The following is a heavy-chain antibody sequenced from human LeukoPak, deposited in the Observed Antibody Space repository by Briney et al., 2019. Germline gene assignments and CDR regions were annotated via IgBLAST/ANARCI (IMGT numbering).Heavy chain of an antibody. J-gene: IGHJ5*02. Sequence: SETLSLTCAVYGGSFSGYYWSWIRQPPGKGLEWIGEINHSGSTNYNPSLKSRVTISVDTSKNQFSLKLSSVTAADTAVYYCARGWGIVVVPAAPPSWFDPWGQGTLVTVSS. CDR2: INHSGST. CDR3: ARGWGIVVVPAAPPSWFDP. CDR1: GGSFSGYY. V-gene: IGHV4-34*01. D-gene: IGHD2-2*01.